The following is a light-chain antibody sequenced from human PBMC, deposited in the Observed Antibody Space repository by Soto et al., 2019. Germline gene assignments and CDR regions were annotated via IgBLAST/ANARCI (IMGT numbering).Light chain of an antibody. CDR2: KVS. J-gene: IGKJ1*01. V-gene: IGKV2-30*01. Sequence: DVVMTQSPLSLPVTLGQPASISCRSSQSLVYSDGITYLNWFQQRPGQSPRRLIYKVSKRDSGVADRFSGSGSGTDFILKISRVEAEDVGVYYCLRGTHWPWTFGQGTKVEIK. CDR3: LRGTHWPWT. CDR1: QSLVYSDGITY.